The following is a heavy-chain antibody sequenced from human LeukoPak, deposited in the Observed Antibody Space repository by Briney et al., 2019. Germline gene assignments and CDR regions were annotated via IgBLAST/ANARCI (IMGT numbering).Heavy chain of an antibody. D-gene: IGHD3-10*01. CDR3: ARGLYGSGSYDYYYGMDV. Sequence: PSETLSLTCTVSGGSVSSGSYYWSWIRQPPGTGLEWIGYIYYSGSTNYNPSLKSRVTISVDTSKNQFSLKLSSVTAADTAVYYCARGLYGSGSYDYYYGMDVWGQGTTVTVSS. CDR2: IYYSGST. J-gene: IGHJ6*02. V-gene: IGHV4-61*01. CDR1: GGSVSSGSYY.